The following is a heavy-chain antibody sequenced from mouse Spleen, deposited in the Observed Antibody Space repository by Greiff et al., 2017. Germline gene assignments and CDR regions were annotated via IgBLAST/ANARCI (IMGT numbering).Heavy chain of an antibody. D-gene: IGHD2-3*01. Sequence: DVKLQESGPGLVKPSQSLSLTCSVTGYSITSGYYWNWIRQFPGNKLEWMGYISYDGSNNYNPSLKNRISITRDTSKNQFFLKLNSVTTEDTATYYCARDDGYYDFDYWGQGTTLTVSS. CDR3: ARDDGYYDFDY. J-gene: IGHJ2*01. V-gene: IGHV3-6*01. CDR2: ISYDGSN. CDR1: GYSITSGYY.